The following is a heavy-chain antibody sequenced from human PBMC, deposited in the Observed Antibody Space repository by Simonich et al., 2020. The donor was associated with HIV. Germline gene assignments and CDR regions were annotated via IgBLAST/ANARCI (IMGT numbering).Heavy chain of an antibody. V-gene: IGHV1-69*13. D-gene: IGHD3-10*01. CDR1: GGTFSNFA. CDR3: ARKGGGRGVYYFDY. Sequence: QVQLVQSGAEVKKPGSSVKVSCKASGGTFSNFAISWVRQAPGLGLGVVGGYIPILCTANYAQMFQGSVTITADESTSTAYMELSSLRSEDTGIYYCARKGGGRGVYYFDYWGQGTLVTVSS. CDR2: YIPILCTA. J-gene: IGHJ4*02.